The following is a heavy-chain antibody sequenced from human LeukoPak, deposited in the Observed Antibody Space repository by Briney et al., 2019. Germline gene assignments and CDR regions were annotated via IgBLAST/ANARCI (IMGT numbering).Heavy chain of an antibody. CDR3: ARSEYGSGSSYYYYGMDV. D-gene: IGHD3-10*01. Sequence: SVKVSCKASGFTFTSSAVQWVRLARGQRLEWIGWIVVGSGNTNYAQKFQERVTITRDMSTSTAYMELSSLRSEDTAVYYCARSEYGSGSSYYYYGMDVWGQGTTVTVSS. CDR1: GFTFTSSA. V-gene: IGHV1-58*01. J-gene: IGHJ6*02. CDR2: IVVGSGNT.